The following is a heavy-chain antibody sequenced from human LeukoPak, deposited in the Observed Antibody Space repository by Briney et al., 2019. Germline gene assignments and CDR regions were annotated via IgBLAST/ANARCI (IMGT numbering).Heavy chain of an antibody. D-gene: IGHD3-16*01. Sequence: GGSLRLSCAASGFTFSDYWMSWVRQAPGKGLEWVANMNQDGSAKGYVDSVKGRFTISRDNARNSLYLQMSSLRPEDTAVYYCATYTHWVAGDVWGQGTTVTVSS. CDR3: ATYTHWVAGDV. J-gene: IGHJ6*02. V-gene: IGHV3-7*01. CDR1: GFTFSDYW. CDR2: MNQDGSAK.